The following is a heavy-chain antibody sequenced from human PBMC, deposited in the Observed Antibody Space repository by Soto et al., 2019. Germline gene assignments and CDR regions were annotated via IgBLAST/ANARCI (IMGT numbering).Heavy chain of an antibody. V-gene: IGHV3-20*04. CDR3: ARVPHYDILTGPDY. D-gene: IGHD3-9*01. J-gene: IGHJ4*02. CDR1: GFTFDDYG. CDR2: INWNGGST. Sequence: GSLRLSCAASGFTFDDYGLTWVRLAPGKGLEWVSGINWNGGSTRYADSVKGRFTISRDNAKNSPYLQMNSLRAEDTALYYCARVPHYDILTGPDYWGQGTLVTVSS.